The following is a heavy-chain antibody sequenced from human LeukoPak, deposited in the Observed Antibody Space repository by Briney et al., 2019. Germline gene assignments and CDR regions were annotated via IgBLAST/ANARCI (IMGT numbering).Heavy chain of an antibody. J-gene: IGHJ4*02. CDR3: ARLWFGELPGVY. V-gene: IGHV3-48*02. Sequence: GGSESLSCAASGFTFSSYSMNWARQAPGKGLEWVSYISSSSSTIYYADSVKGRFTISRDNAKNSLYLQMNSLRDEDTAVYYCARLWFGELPGVYRGQGTLVTVSS. CDR2: ISSSSSTI. D-gene: IGHD3-10*01. CDR1: GFTFSSYS.